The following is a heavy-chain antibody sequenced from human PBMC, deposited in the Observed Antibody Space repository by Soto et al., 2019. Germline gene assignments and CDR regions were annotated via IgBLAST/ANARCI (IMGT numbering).Heavy chain of an antibody. V-gene: IGHV1-3*01. D-gene: IGHD3-22*01. J-gene: IGHJ6*02. CDR1: GYTFTSYG. CDR2: INAGNGNT. CDR3: ARDPNDSSAYYHHYYYGMDV. Sequence: QIQLMQSGAEVKKPGASVKVSCKASGYTFTSYGIHWVRQAPGQRLEWTGWINAGNGNTKYSEKFQGRVTITRDTTASTAYLELSSLISEDTTVYYCARDPNDSSAYYHHYYYGMDVCGQMTTFTASS.